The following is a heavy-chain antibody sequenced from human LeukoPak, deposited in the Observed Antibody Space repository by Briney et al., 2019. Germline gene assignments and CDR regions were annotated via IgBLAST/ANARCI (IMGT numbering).Heavy chain of an antibody. V-gene: IGHV4-59*01. Sequence: KPSETLSLTCTVSGGSISSYYWSWIRQPPGKGLEWIGYIYYSGSTNYNPSLKSRVTISVDTSKNQFSLKLSSVTAADTAVYYCARSYYYDSSGEHDYWGQGTLVTVFS. CDR2: IYYSGST. J-gene: IGHJ4*02. CDR3: ARSYYYDSSGEHDY. CDR1: GGSISSYY. D-gene: IGHD3-22*01.